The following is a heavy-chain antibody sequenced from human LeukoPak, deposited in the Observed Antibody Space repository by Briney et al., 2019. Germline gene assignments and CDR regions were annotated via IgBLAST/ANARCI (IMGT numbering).Heavy chain of an antibody. V-gene: IGHV3-53*01. CDR3: VRGLSGVSSWYFDL. CDR2: LHSGGHT. CDR1: GFTISTNY. Sequence: LPGGSLRLSCAASGFTISTNYLSWVRQAPGKGLVWVSALHSGGHTFYADSVRGRFIISRDISKNTLHLQMNDLGAEDTALYYCVRGLSGVSSWYFDLWGRGTLVSVSS. D-gene: IGHD7-27*01. J-gene: IGHJ2*01.